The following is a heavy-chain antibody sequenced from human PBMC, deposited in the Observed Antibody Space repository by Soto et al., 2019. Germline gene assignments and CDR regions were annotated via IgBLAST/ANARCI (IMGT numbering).Heavy chain of an antibody. CDR1: GYSFAGYW. J-gene: IGHJ6*02. D-gene: IGHD2-15*01. V-gene: IGHV5-10-1*01. Sequence: PGESLKISCKGSGYSFAGYWITWVRQKPGKGLEWMGRIDPSDSQTYYSPSFRGHVTISATKSISTAYLQWSSLKASDTAMYYCARLLSLDYYYGMDVWGQGTTVTVSS. CDR2: IDPSDSQT. CDR3: ARLLSLDYYYGMDV.